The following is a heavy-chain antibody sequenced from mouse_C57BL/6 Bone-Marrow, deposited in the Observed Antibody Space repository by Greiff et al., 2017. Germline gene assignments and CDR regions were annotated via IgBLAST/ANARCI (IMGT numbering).Heavy chain of an antibody. CDR3: ARSKNWDSWFAY. V-gene: IGHV1-54*01. J-gene: IGHJ3*01. CDR2: INPGGGGT. Sequence: QVQLQQSGAELVRPGTSVKVSCKASGYAFTNYLIEWVKQRPGQGLEWIGVINPGGGGTNYNQKFKGKATLTADPSSSTAYMQLSSLTSEDSAVYVCARSKNWDSWFAYWGQGTLGTVSA. D-gene: IGHD4-1*01. CDR1: GYAFTNYL.